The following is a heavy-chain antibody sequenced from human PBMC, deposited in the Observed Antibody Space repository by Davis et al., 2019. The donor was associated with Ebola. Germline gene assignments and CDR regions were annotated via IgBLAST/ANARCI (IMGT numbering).Heavy chain of an antibody. Sequence: SVKVSCKTSGGSFSSHPISWVRQAPRQGLEWMGGIIPIFDTPHYAQKFQGRITITADASTSTAYMELSSLRSEVTATYFCARDFDGGNYYFDYWGPGTPVTVSS. V-gene: IGHV1-69*13. J-gene: IGHJ4*02. CDR2: IIPIFDTP. D-gene: IGHD3-9*01. CDR3: ARDFDGGNYYFDY. CDR1: GGSFSSHP.